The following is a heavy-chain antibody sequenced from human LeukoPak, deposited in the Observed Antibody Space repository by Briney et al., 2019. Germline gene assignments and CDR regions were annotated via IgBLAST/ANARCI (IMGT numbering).Heavy chain of an antibody. D-gene: IGHD1-26*01. CDR3: AKGSGSGSYLNY. CDR1: GFTFGDYA. J-gene: IGHJ4*02. Sequence: GGSLRLSCAASGFTFGDYAMSWVRQAPGKGLEWVSAISGSGGSTYYADSVKGRFTISRDNSKNTLYLQMNSLRAEDTAVYYCAKGSGSGSYLNYWGQGTLVTVSS. V-gene: IGHV3-23*01. CDR2: ISGSGGST.